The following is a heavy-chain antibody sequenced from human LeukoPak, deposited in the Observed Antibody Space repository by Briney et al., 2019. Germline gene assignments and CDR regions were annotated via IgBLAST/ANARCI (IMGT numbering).Heavy chain of an antibody. D-gene: IGHD6-13*01. CDR1: GFTFSDYE. Sequence: PGGSLRLSCAASGFTFSDYEMNWVRQAPGKGLEWILHISTSGSIIHYADSVKGRFTISRDNAKNSLYLQMNSLRAEDTALYFCARDVTTEPGTVYMDVWGKGTTVTISS. CDR3: ARDVTTEPGTVYMDV. CDR2: ISTSGSII. J-gene: IGHJ6*03. V-gene: IGHV3-48*03.